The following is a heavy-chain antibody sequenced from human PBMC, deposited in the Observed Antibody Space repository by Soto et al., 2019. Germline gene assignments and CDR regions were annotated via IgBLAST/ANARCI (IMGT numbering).Heavy chain of an antibody. D-gene: IGHD3-3*01. J-gene: IGHJ4*02. CDR2: ISHDANNK. CDR3: AKGQVEWFYNPFDY. CDR1: GFTFSSYG. Sequence: PGGSLRLSCAASGFTFSSYGIHWVRQAPGKGLEWVAVISHDANNKYYADSVKGRFTISRDNSRSTLYLQMSSLRPEDTAVYYCAKGQVEWFYNPFDYWGQGALVTVSS. V-gene: IGHV3-30*18.